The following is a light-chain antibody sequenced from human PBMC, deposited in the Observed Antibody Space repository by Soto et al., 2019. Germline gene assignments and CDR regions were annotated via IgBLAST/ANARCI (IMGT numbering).Light chain of an antibody. CDR3: QQHSNWPGLIT. CDR2: DAS. J-gene: IGKJ5*01. V-gene: IGKV3-11*01. CDR1: QSITNY. Sequence: EIVLTQSPATLSLFPGERATLSCSASQSITNYLNWFQQKPGHGPRLLIFDASNRATGTPPRFSGSGSGTDFTLTISSLEPEDFAVYYCQQHSNWPGLITFGQGTRLE.